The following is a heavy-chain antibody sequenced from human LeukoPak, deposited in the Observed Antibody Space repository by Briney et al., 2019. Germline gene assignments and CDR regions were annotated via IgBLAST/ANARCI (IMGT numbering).Heavy chain of an antibody. D-gene: IGHD3-16*01. CDR1: GYTFTSYG. Sequence: ASVNVSCKATGYTFTSYGISWVRQAPGQGLEWMGCISSNSDNTNYAQKLQGRVTMTTDTSTSTAYMELRSLRSDDTAVYYCARDWGSIKVITDYWGQGTLVTVSS. J-gene: IGHJ4*02. CDR3: ARDWGSIKVITDY. CDR2: ISSNSDNT. V-gene: IGHV1-18*01.